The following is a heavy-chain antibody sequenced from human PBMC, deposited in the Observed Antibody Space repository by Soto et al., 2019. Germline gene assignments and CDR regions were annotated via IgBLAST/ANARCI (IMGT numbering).Heavy chain of an antibody. CDR2: IYYSGST. CDR3: ARHNGLYSSGWYPSYYFDY. CDR1: SGSISSNNFY. D-gene: IGHD6-13*01. J-gene: IGHJ4*02. Sequence: QLQLQESGPGLVKPSATLSLTCTVSSGSISSNNFYWGWIRQPPGKGLEWIGTIYYSGSTYYNPSLKSRVTISVDTSKNQFSLKLSSVTAADTAVYYCARHNGLYSSGWYPSYYFDYWGQGTLVTVSS. V-gene: IGHV4-39*01.